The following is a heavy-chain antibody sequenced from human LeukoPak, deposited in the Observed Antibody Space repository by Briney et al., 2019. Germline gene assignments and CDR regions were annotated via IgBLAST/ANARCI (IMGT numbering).Heavy chain of an antibody. CDR3: ARGNYDILTGYTFNY. J-gene: IGHJ4*02. V-gene: IGHV1-2*02. CDR2: INPNSGGT. D-gene: IGHD3-9*01. CDR1: GYTFTGYY. Sequence: ASVKVSCKASGYTFTGYYMHWVRQAPGQGLEWMGWINPNSGGTNYAQKFQGRVTMTRDTSISTAYMELSRLRSDDTAVYYCARGNYDILTGYTFNYWGQGTLVTVSS.